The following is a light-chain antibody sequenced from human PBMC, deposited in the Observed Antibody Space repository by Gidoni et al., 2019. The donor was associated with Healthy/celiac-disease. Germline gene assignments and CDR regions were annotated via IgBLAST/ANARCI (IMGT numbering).Light chain of an antibody. CDR1: QSVSSN. V-gene: IGKV3-15*01. Sequence: EIVLKQSPATLSVSPRERATLSCRASQSVSSNLAWYQQKPGQAPRLLIYGASTRATGIPARFSGSGSGTEFTLTISSLQSEDFAVYYCQQYNNWPFTFGGGTKVEIK. CDR3: QQYNNWPFT. CDR2: GAS. J-gene: IGKJ4*01.